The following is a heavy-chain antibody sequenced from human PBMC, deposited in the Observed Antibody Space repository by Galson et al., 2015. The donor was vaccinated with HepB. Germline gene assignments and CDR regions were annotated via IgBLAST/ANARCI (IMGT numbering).Heavy chain of an antibody. D-gene: IGHD4-17*01. V-gene: IGHV3-21*01. CDR1: GFTFSRYS. CDR2: ISSSGSYI. CDR3: AVDQTTVIRDAFDI. J-gene: IGHJ3*02. Sequence: SLRLSCAASGFTFSRYSMNWVRQAPGKGLEWVSSISSSGSYIYYADSVKGRFTISRDNAKNSLYLQMNSLRAEDTAVYYCAVDQTTVIRDAFDIWGQGTMVTVSS.